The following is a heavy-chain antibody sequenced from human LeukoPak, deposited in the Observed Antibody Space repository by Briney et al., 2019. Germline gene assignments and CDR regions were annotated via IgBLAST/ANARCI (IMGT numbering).Heavy chain of an antibody. CDR2: INHSGST. J-gene: IGHJ1*01. D-gene: IGHD4-23*01. CDR3: ARGPGGGNSRRYFQH. Sequence: SETLSLTCAVCGGSFSGYYWSWIRQPPGKGLEGIGEINHSGSTNYNPSLKSRVTISVDTSKNQFSLKLSSVTAADTAVYYCARGPGGGNSRRYFQHWGQGTLVTVSS. CDR1: GGSFSGYY. V-gene: IGHV4-34*01.